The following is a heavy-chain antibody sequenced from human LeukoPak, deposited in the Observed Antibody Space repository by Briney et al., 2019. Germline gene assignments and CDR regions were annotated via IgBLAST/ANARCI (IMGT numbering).Heavy chain of an antibody. CDR3: ARADRGRTYYDILTGYYSEGWFDP. CDR2: ISAYNGNT. V-gene: IGHV1-18*01. J-gene: IGHJ5*02. CDR1: GGTFSSYA. Sequence: ASVKVSCKASGGTFSSYAISWVRQAPGQGLEWMGWISAYNGNTNYAQKLQGRVTMTTDTSTSTAYMELRSLRSDDTAVYYCARADRGRTYYDILTGYYSEGWFDPWGQGTLVTVSS. D-gene: IGHD3-9*01.